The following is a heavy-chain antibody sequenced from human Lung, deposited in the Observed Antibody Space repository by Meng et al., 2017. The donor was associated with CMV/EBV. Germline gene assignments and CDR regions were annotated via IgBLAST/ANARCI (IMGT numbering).Heavy chain of an antibody. CDR2: IRYDGSNK. Sequence: SCAASGFTFSSYGMHWVRQAPGKGLEWVAFIRYDGSNKYYADSVKGRFTISRDNSKNTLYLQMNSLRAEDTAVYYCAKDPNPHYYDSSGLDYWGQGXLVTGS. V-gene: IGHV3-30*02. J-gene: IGHJ4*02. D-gene: IGHD3-22*01. CDR1: GFTFSSYG. CDR3: AKDPNPHYYDSSGLDY.